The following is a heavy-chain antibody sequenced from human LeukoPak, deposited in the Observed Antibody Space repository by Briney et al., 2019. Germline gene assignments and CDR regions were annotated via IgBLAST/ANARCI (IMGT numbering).Heavy chain of an antibody. CDR3: ARERVTNYYDSSGLDY. D-gene: IGHD3-22*01. Sequence: GGSLRLSCAASGFTFSSYSMNWVRQAPGKGLEWVSYISSSSSTIYYADSVKGRFTISRDNAKNSLYLQMNSLRAEDTAVYYCARERVTNYYDSSGLDYWGQGTLVTVSS. V-gene: IGHV3-48*01. J-gene: IGHJ4*02. CDR1: GFTFSSYS. CDR2: ISSSSSTI.